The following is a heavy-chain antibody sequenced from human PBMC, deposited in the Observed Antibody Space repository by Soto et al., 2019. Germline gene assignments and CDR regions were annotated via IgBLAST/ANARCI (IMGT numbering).Heavy chain of an antibody. CDR3: AKPGIASQPTTGPFEY. CDR1: GFTFSRNA. J-gene: IGHJ4*02. CDR2: ITGSGGST. D-gene: IGHD6-13*01. Sequence: EVQLLESGGGLVQPGGSLRLSCAASGFTFSRNAMSWFRQAPGKGLEWVSGITGSGGSTYYADSVNGRFTISRDNSKNTLYLQMNSLRAEDRAVYYCAKPGIASQPTTGPFEYWGQGTLVTVSS. V-gene: IGHV3-23*01.